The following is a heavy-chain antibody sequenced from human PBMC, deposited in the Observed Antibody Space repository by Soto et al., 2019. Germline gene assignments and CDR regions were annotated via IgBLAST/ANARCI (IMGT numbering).Heavy chain of an antibody. V-gene: IGHV5-51*01. J-gene: IGHJ4*01. D-gene: IGHD3-22*01. Sequence: GESLKISCKTSGYRFSDNWIAWVRQMPGKGLKWMGTIYPGDFKTRYGPSFQGQVTISADKSTTTVYLQWSALKASDTAMYYCARTAYGEYYDSTGYYCNFWGQGTLVTVSS. CDR2: IYPGDFKT. CDR1: GYRFSDNW. CDR3: ARTAYGEYYDSTGYYCNF.